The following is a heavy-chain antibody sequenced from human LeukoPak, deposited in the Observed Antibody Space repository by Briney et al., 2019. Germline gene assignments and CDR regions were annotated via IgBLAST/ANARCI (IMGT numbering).Heavy chain of an antibody. Sequence: GGSLRLSCEASVFTLRQYSMNWVRQAPGKGPEWVSYFSGGSDKIYYADSVKGRFTISRDNAKNSLYLQMNSLRAEDTAVYYCARDSEARIVGAPRYYYYYYMDVWGKGTTVTISS. CDR3: ARDSEARIVGAPRYYYYYYMDV. CDR1: VFTLRQYS. V-gene: IGHV3-48*04. D-gene: IGHD1-26*01. J-gene: IGHJ6*03. CDR2: FSGGSDKI.